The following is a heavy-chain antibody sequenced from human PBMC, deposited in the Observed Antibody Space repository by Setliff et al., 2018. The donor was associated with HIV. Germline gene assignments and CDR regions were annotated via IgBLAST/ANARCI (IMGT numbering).Heavy chain of an antibody. D-gene: IGHD5-18*01. CDR1: GYTFTAYG. Sequence: ASVKVSCKASGYTFTAYGITWVRQAPGQGLEWMGWMSAYSGDTKYAQKIQGRVNMTRDTSTDTAYVELRSLRFDDTALYYCARFGRYGPGGAFDIWGQGTMVTVSS. J-gene: IGHJ3*02. CDR3: ARFGRYGPGGAFDI. V-gene: IGHV1-18*04. CDR2: MSAYSGDT.